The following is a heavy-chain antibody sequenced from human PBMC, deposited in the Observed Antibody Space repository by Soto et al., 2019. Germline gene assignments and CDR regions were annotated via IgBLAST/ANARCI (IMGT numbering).Heavy chain of an antibody. CDR3: ARDRWSDSDAFDI. J-gene: IGHJ3*02. CDR2: IYYDGSNE. V-gene: IGHV3-33*08. Sequence: QVQLVESGGGVVQPGRSLRLSCAASGFRFSDYGMHWVRQAPGKGLEWVALIYYDGSNEHYADSVQGRFTISRDNSKNTLYLQMNSLRAEDTAVYHCARDRWSDSDAFDIWGQGTAVAVSS. D-gene: IGHD1-26*01. CDR1: GFRFSDYG.